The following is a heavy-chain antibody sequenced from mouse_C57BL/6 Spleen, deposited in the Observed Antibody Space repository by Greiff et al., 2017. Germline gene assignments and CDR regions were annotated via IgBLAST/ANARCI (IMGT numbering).Heavy chain of an antibody. D-gene: IGHD2-1*01. Sequence: VQLQQPGAELVRPGSSVKLSCKASGYTFTSYWMHWVKQRPIQGLEWIGNIDPSDSETHYNQKFKDKATLTVDKSSSTAYMQLSSLTSEDSAVYYCARVGDYGNYPGAYWGQGTLVTVSA. CDR3: ARVGDYGNYPGAY. CDR1: GYTFTSYW. J-gene: IGHJ3*01. V-gene: IGHV1-52*01. CDR2: IDPSDSET.